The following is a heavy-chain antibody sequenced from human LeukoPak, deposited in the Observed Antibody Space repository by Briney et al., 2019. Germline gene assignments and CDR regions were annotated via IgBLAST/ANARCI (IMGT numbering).Heavy chain of an antibody. CDR1: RFTFSSYS. D-gene: IGHD4-11*01. J-gene: IGHJ4*02. CDR2: ISSTSRHI. V-gene: IGHV3-21*01. CDR3: VRDLNTITTAFFVY. Sequence: PGGSLRLSCAASRFTFSSYSMNWVHQAPGKGLEWVSSISSTSRHIYYADSVKGRFTISRDDVSNSLYLQMNSLRAEDTAVYYCVRDLNTITTAFFVYWGQGTLVTVSS.